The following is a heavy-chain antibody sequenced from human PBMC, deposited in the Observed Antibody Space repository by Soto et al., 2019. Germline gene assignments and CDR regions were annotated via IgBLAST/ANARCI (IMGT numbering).Heavy chain of an antibody. CDR1: GGSVSTYY. D-gene: IGHD3-22*01. V-gene: IGHV4-59*02. CDR2: IYYSGST. Sequence: LSLTCTVSGGSVSTYYWSWIRQPPGKGLEWIAYIYYSGSTSYNPSLKSRVTISVDTSKNQFSLKLSSVTAADTAVYYCARTYDDSGPNSGGYGFDIWGQGTMVTVSS. J-gene: IGHJ3*02. CDR3: ARTYDDSGPNSGGYGFDI.